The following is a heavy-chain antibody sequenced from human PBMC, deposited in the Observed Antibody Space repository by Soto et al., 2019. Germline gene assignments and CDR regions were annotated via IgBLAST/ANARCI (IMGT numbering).Heavy chain of an antibody. Sequence: QVQLVESGGGVVQPGRSLRLSCAASGFTFSSYAMHWVRHAPGKGLEWVAVISYDGSNKYYADSVKGRFTISRDNSKNTLYLQMNSLRAEDTAVYYCAREGNTAMVPDYYYYGMDVWGQGTTVTVSS. CDR1: GFTFSSYA. J-gene: IGHJ6*02. CDR3: AREGNTAMVPDYYYYGMDV. CDR2: ISYDGSNK. V-gene: IGHV3-30-3*01. D-gene: IGHD5-18*01.